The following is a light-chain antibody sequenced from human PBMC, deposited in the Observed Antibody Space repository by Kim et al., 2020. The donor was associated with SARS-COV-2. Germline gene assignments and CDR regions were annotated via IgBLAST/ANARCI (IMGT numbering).Light chain of an antibody. CDR2: DDS. CDR3: SSYTSSSTLGV. V-gene: IGLV2-14*03. CDR1: SSDVGGYNY. J-gene: IGLJ2*01. Sequence: QSITISCTGTSSDVGGYNYVSWYQQHPGKAPKLMIYDDSHRPSGVSNRFSGSKSGNTASLTISGLQAEDEADYYCSSYTSSSTLGVFGGGTKLTVL.